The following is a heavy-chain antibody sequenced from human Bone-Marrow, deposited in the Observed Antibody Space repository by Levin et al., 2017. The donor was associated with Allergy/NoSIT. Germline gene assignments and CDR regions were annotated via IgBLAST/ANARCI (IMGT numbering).Heavy chain of an antibody. J-gene: IGHJ6*02. CDR3: ARVDTYDYYFGLDV. CDR1: GVAVSRNY. D-gene: IGHD3/OR15-3a*01. Sequence: GESLKISCAVSGVAVSRNYMSWVRQSPGKGLEYVSILYSGGNTYYADSVPGRFTISRDNSKNILYLQMNSLRVEDTAIYYCARVDTYDYYFGLDVWGQGTTVTVSS. CDR2: LYSGGNT. V-gene: IGHV3-66*01.